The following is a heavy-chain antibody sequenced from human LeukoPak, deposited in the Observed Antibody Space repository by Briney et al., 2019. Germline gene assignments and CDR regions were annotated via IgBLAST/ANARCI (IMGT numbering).Heavy chain of an antibody. Sequence: ASETLSLTCTVSGGSISSYYWSWIRQPPGKGLEWIGYIYYSGSTNYNPSLKSRVTISVDTSKNQFSLKLSSVTAADTAVYYCATGGSEYSYGYLGFDCWGQGTLVTVSS. V-gene: IGHV4-59*01. CDR3: ATGGSEYSYGYLGFDC. D-gene: IGHD5-18*01. CDR2: IYYSGST. J-gene: IGHJ4*02. CDR1: GGSISSYY.